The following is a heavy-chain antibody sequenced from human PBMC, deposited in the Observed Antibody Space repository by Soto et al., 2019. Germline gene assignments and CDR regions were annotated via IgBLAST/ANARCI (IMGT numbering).Heavy chain of an antibody. J-gene: IGHJ4*02. CDR3: ARQVYFRELFYDY. CDR1: GVSIRKYY. V-gene: IGHV4-59*08. Sequence: SETLPLTCTVSGVSIRKYYWRWIRQPPGKGLEWIGYIYYSGTTNYNPSLESRVTILVDTSKNQFSLKLSSVTAADTAVYYCARQVYFRELFYDYWGQGTLVTVSS. D-gene: IGHD3-10*01. CDR2: IYYSGTT.